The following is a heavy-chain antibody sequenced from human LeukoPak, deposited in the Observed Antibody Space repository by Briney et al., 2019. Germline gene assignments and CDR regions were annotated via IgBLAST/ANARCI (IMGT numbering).Heavy chain of an antibody. J-gene: IGHJ4*02. D-gene: IGHD1-26*01. CDR1: GGSISSSSYY. Sequence: LSLTCTVSGGSISSSSYYWGWIRQAPGKGLEWVSYISSSGSTIYYADSVKGRFTISRDNSKNTLFLQMNSPRDGDTAIYYCARARRIVGVGYFDYWGQGTLVTVSS. CDR3: ARARRIVGVGYFDY. V-gene: IGHV3-11*01. CDR2: ISSSGSTI.